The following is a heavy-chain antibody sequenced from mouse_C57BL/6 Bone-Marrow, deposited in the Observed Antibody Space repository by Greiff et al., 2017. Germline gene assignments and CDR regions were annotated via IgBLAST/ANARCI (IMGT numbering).Heavy chain of an antibody. CDR1: GFTFSSYA. D-gene: IGHD1-3*01. J-gene: IGHJ4*01. V-gene: IGHV5-9-1*02. CDR2: ISSGGDYI. CDR3: TRNNFDYYAMDY. Sequence: EVMLVESGEGLVKPGGSLKLSCAASGFTFSSYAMSWVRQTPEKRLEWVAYISSGGDYIYYADTVKGRFTISRANARNTLYRQMSSLKSEDTAMYYCTRNNFDYYAMDYWGQGTSVTVSS.